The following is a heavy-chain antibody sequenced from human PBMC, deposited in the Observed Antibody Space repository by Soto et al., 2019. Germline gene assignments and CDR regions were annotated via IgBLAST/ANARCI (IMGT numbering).Heavy chain of an antibody. D-gene: IGHD3-9*01. Sequence: PGGSLRLSCAASGFTFSNAWMNWVRQAPGKGLEWVGRIKSRTDGGTTDYAAPVKGRFTISRDDSKNTLYLQMNSLKTEDTAVYYCTTPIGYYDILTGYMPLDAFDIWGQGTMVTVSS. CDR1: GFTFSNAW. J-gene: IGHJ3*02. V-gene: IGHV3-15*07. CDR2: IKSRTDGGTT. CDR3: TTPIGYYDILTGYMPLDAFDI.